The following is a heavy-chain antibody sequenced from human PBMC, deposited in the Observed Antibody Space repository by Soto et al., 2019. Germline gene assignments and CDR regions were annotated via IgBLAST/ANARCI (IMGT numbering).Heavy chain of an antibody. D-gene: IGHD2-2*01. CDR1: GYTFTSFA. Sequence: QVQLVQSGAEVKKPGASVKVSCKASGYTFTSFAMHWVRQAPGQRLEWMGWINAGNGNTKYSQKFQGRVTITRDTSASTAYMELSSLRSEDTAVYYCARDNERVVPAALFYYYYMDVWGKGTTVTVSS. J-gene: IGHJ6*03. CDR2: INAGNGNT. CDR3: ARDNERVVPAALFYYYYMDV. V-gene: IGHV1-3*01.